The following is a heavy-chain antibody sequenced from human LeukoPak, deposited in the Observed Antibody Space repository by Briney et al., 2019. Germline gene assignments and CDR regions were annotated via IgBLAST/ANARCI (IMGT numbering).Heavy chain of an antibody. V-gene: IGHV3-53*01. CDR1: GTNVSSNY. CDR3: ARDGAAGDISYYDYYMDV. D-gene: IGHD3-10*01. CDR2: IYSSGTA. J-gene: IGHJ6*03. Sequence: GGSLRLSCAASGTNVSSNYMSWVRQAPGKGLEWVSVIYSSGTAYYADSVRGRFSISRDNFKNTVYLQMNSLRAEDTAVYYCARDGAAGDISYYDYYMDVWGKGTTVTVSS.